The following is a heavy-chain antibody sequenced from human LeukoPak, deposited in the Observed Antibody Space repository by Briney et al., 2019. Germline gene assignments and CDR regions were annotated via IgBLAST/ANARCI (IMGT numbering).Heavy chain of an antibody. CDR2: ISHSGSTK. CDR3: VRGFTSMFTYYYYLDV. D-gene: IGHD5-18*01. J-gene: IGHJ6*03. Sequence: GGSLRLSCVASGFTFSEYYMNWVPEAPGGGREWRSFISHSGSTKYYADSVKGRFTISRDNARNSLDLQMNSLRAEDTAVYFCVRGFTSMFTYYYYLDVWGKGTMVTVSS. V-gene: IGHV3-11*04. CDR1: GFTFSEYY.